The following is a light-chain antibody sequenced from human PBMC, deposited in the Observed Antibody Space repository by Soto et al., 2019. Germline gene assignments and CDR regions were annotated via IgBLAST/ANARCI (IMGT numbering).Light chain of an antibody. CDR2: DVT. CDR3: SSYTSASTRV. V-gene: IGLV2-14*03. Sequence: QSALTQPASVSGSRGQSITISCSGTRSDVGGYNYVSWYQQHPGKAPQLMIYDVTKRPSGVSNRFSGSKSGNTASLTISGLQAEDEADYSCSSYTSASTRVFGTGTKLTVL. J-gene: IGLJ1*01. CDR1: RSDVGGYNY.